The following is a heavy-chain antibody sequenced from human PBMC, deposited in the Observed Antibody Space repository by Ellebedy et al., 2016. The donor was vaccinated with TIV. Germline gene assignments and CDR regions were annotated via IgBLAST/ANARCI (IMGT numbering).Heavy chain of an antibody. V-gene: IGHV3-23*01. D-gene: IGHD1-14*01. Sequence: GESLKISCAASGFTFNNYAMSWVRQAPGKGLEWVSTISHTGSRTYYANSVEGRFIISRDNSKRTLYLQMNSLRAGDTAIYYCVRGRSGTYIHHAFDSWGQGILVTVSS. CDR1: GFTFNNYA. CDR3: VRGRSGTYIHHAFDS. J-gene: IGHJ4*02. CDR2: ISHTGSRT.